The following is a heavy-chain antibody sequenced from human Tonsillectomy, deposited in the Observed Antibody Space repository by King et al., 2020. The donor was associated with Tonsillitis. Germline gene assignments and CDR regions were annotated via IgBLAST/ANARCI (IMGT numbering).Heavy chain of an antibody. Sequence: VQLQQWGAGLLKPSETLSLTCGVYGGSFSGHYWSWIRQPPGKGLEWIGEINHSGSTNYNPSLKSRVTISVDTSKNQFSLKLSSVTAADTAVYYCARGPIRGYSYYYFDYWGQGTLVTVSS. CDR1: GGSFSGHY. J-gene: IGHJ4*02. D-gene: IGHD5-18*01. V-gene: IGHV4-34*01. CDR3: ARGPIRGYSYYYFDY. CDR2: INHSGST.